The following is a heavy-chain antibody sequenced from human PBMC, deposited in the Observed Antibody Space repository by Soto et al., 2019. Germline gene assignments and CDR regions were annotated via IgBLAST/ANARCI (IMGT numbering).Heavy chain of an antibody. CDR1: GFTFSSYA. J-gene: IGHJ6*02. V-gene: IGHV3-23*01. CDR2: ISGSGGST. CDR3: AKASYYYYRMDG. Sequence: EVQLSESGGGLVQPGGSLRLSCAASGFTFSSYAMSWVRQAPGKGLEWVSAISGSGGSTYHADSVKGRFTISRDNSKTTVEPEKNSLRGEETAGKYCAKASYYYYRMDGWGQGTTVTVSS.